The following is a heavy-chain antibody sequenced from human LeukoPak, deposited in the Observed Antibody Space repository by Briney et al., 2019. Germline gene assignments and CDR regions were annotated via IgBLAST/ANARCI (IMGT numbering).Heavy chain of an antibody. CDR3: AILTPNYYDSSGPFDY. D-gene: IGHD3-22*01. CDR1: GYTFTSYD. V-gene: IGHV1-8*01. J-gene: IGHJ4*02. CDR2: MNPNSGNT. Sequence: GASVKVSCKASGYTFTSYDINWVRQATGQGLEWMGWMNPNSGNTGYAQKFQGRVTMTRNTSISTAYMELSSLRSEDTAVYYCAILTPNYYDSSGPFDYWGQGTLVTVSS.